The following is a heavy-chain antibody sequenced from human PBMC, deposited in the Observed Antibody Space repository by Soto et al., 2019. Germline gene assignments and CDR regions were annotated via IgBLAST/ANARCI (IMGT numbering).Heavy chain of an antibody. D-gene: IGHD2-2*01. Sequence: QLQLQESGPGLVKPSETLSLTCTVSGGSISSSSYYWGWIRQPPGKGLEWIGSIYYSGSTYYNTSLKSRVTISVDTSKYQFSLKLSSVTAADTAVYYCSGYCSSTSCYSNYYYMDVWGKGTTVTVSS. CDR3: SGYCSSTSCYSNYYYMDV. CDR2: IYYSGST. J-gene: IGHJ6*03. V-gene: IGHV4-39*01. CDR1: GGSISSSSYY.